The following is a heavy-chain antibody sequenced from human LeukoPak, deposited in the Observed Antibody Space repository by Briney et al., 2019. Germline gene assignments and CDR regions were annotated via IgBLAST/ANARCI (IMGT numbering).Heavy chain of an antibody. D-gene: IGHD6-13*01. J-gene: IGHJ4*02. V-gene: IGHV1-8*03. CDR3: ARRYSSSWYDFDY. CDR1: GYTFTGYY. CDR2: INPNSGNT. Sequence: GASVEVSCKASGYTFTGYYMHWVRQAPGQGLEWMGWINPNSGNTGYAQKFQGRVTITRNTSISTAYMELSSLRSEDTAVYYCARRYSSSWYDFDYWGQGTLVTVSS.